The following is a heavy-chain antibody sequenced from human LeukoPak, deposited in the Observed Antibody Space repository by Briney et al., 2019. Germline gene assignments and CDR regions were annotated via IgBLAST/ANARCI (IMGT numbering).Heavy chain of an antibody. D-gene: IGHD5-18*01. CDR3: AGRPTGYSSGYVY. CDR2: ISGSAHKI. CDR1: GFTFSDYA. Sequence: GGSLRLSCVVSGFTFSDYAMSWVRQAPEKGLDWVSVISGSAHKICYADSVKGRFTISRDNSENTVYLQMNNLRAEDTALYYCAGRPTGYSSGYVYWGQGALVTVSS. V-gene: IGHV3-23*01. J-gene: IGHJ4*02.